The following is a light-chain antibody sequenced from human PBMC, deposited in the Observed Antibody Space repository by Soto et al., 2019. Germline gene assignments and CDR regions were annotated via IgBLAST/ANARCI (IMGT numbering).Light chain of an antibody. CDR1: QSVSTY. CDR3: QKYGDSPVT. J-gene: IGKJ1*01. Sequence: EIVMTQSPGTLSLSPGERATLSCRASQSVSTYLAWYQQKPGQAPRLLISDASDRASGIPDRFSGSGSGTDFTLTISRLVPEDFAVYYCQKYGDSPVTFGQGTKVEIK. CDR2: DAS. V-gene: IGKV3-20*01.